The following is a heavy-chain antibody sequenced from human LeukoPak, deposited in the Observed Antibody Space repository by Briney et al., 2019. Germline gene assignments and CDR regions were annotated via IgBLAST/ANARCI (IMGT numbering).Heavy chain of an antibody. CDR3: AKDRDYYGSGSLDY. CDR2: IYSGGST. J-gene: IGHJ4*02. V-gene: IGHV3-66*01. CDR1: GITVSSDY. Sequence: GGSLRLPCATSGITVSSDYMSWVRQAPGKGLEWVSVIYSGGSTYYADSVKGRFTISRDNSKNTLYLQMNSLRAEDTAVYYCAKDRDYYGSGSLDYWGQGTLVTVSS. D-gene: IGHD3-10*01.